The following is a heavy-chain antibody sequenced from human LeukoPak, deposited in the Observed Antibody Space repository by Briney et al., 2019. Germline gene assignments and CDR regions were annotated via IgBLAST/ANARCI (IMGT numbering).Heavy chain of an antibody. CDR1: GGSISSSSYY. Sequence: PSETLSLTCTVSGGSISSSSYYWGWIRQPPGKGLEWIGSIYYSGSTYYNPSLKSRVTISVDTSKNQFSLKLSSVTAADTAVYYCARDTTLKYSYGYEGGIYWGQGTLVTVSS. CDR3: ARDTTLKYSYGYEGGIY. CDR2: IYYSGST. V-gene: IGHV4-39*07. J-gene: IGHJ4*02. D-gene: IGHD5-18*01.